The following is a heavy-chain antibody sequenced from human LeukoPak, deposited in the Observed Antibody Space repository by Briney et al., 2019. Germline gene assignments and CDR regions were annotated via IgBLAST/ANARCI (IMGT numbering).Heavy chain of an antibody. CDR1: GGSISSYY. V-gene: IGHV4-59*01. J-gene: IGHJ6*03. CDR3: ARDNWNRGYYYMDV. Sequence: PSETLSLTCTVSGGSISSYYWSWIRQPPGKGLEWIGYIYYSGSTNYNPSLKSRVTISVDTSKNQFSLKLSSVTAADTAVYYCARDNWNRGYYYMDVWGKGTTVTVSS. D-gene: IGHD1-20*01. CDR2: IYYSGST.